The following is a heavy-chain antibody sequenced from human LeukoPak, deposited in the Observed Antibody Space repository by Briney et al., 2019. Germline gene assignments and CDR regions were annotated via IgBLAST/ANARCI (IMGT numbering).Heavy chain of an antibody. CDR3: ASGYSYGYYFDY. J-gene: IGHJ4*02. CDR2: IIPIFGTA. Sequence: VASVKVSCKASGGTFSSYAISWVRQAPGQGLEWMGGIIPIFGTANYAQKFQGRVTITADKSTSTAYMELSSLRSEDTAVYYCASGYSYGYYFDYWGQGTLVTVSS. CDR1: GGTFSSYA. V-gene: IGHV1-69*06. D-gene: IGHD5-18*01.